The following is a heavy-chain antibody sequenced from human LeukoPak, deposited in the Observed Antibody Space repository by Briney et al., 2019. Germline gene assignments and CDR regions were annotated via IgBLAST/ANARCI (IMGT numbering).Heavy chain of an antibody. D-gene: IGHD6-13*01. CDR3: ARRYSSSRGFDY. Sequence: SQTLSLTCAVSGGSISSGDYSWSWIRQPPGKGLEWIGYIYHSGSTYYNPSLKSRVTISVDRSKNRFSLKLSSVTAADTAVYYCARRYSSSRGFDYWGQGTLVTVSS. CDR2: IYHSGST. V-gene: IGHV4-30-2*01. CDR1: GGSISSGDYS. J-gene: IGHJ4*02.